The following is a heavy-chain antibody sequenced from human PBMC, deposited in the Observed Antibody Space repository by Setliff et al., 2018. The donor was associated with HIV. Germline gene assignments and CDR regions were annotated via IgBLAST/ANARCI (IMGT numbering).Heavy chain of an antibody. D-gene: IGHD1-26*01. CDR2: VSHTGNT. J-gene: IGHJ4*02. CDR1: GDSINTHY. Sequence: PSETLSLTCTVSGDSINTHYWSWIRQPPGKGLEWIGYVSHTGNTNSNPSLKSRVTISVDTSKNEFSLRLRSVTAADTAIYYCARSTVGVGATFPWGRGTLVTVPQ. V-gene: IGHV4-59*11. CDR3: ARSTVGVGATFP.